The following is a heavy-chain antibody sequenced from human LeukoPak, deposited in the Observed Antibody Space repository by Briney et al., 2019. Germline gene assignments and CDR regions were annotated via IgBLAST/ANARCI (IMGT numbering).Heavy chain of an antibody. V-gene: IGHV3-74*01. D-gene: IGHD2-15*01. CDR2: INNDGSST. CDR1: GFTFSSYW. CDR3: VRGRGYCRTDNCCFVK. Sequence: GGSLCLSPAASGFTFSSYWMNWVRQAPGKGLVWVSRINNDGSSTSCADSVKGRFTISRDNAKNTLYLQMNSLRAEDTAVYYCVRGRGYCRTDNCCFVKWGQGTLVTVSS. J-gene: IGHJ4*02.